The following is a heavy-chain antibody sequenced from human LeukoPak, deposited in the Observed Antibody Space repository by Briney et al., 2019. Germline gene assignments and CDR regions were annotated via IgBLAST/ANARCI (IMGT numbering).Heavy chain of an antibody. V-gene: IGHV1-46*01. J-gene: IGHJ4*02. Sequence: ASVKVSCKASGYTFITYYMHWLRQAPGHGLEWMGIINPSGGSTSFAEKFQGRVTMTRDTSTSTIFMELSSLRSEDTAVYYCARGDYDSGHFFDSWGQGTLVTVSS. D-gene: IGHD3-16*01. CDR2: INPSGGST. CDR3: ARGDYDSGHFFDS. CDR1: GYTFITYY.